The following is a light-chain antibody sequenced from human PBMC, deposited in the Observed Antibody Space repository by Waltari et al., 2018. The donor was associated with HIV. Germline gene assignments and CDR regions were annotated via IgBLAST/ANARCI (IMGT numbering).Light chain of an antibody. CDR1: SSNIGSNT. Sequence: QSVLPQPPSASGTPGQRVTISCSGSSSNIGSNTVNWYPQPPGTAPKLLIFTKNRPRSGVPHRFSGSKSGTSAALAISGLQSEGEADYYCAAWDDSLDGVVFGSGTKVTVL. V-gene: IGLV1-44*01. J-gene: IGLJ1*01. CDR2: TKN. CDR3: AAWDDSLDGVV.